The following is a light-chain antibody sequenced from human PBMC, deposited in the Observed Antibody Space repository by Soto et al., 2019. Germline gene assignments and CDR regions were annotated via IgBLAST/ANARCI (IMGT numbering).Light chain of an antibody. CDR1: QSVSSY. Sequence: EIVLTQSPATLSLSPGERATRAYRASQSVSSYLAWYHQKPGQAPRLLIYDASNRATGIPARFSGSGSGTDFTLTISSLEPEDFAVYYCQQRSNWPRTFGPGTNLEIK. CDR3: QQRSNWPRT. CDR2: DAS. V-gene: IGKV3-11*01. J-gene: IGKJ2*01.